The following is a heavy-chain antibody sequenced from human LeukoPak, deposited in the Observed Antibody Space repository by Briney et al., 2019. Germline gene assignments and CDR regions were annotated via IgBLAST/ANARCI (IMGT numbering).Heavy chain of an antibody. D-gene: IGHD3-22*01. V-gene: IGHV4-61*01. CDR3: GGGGGGYYYDSSGYDFDY. CDR2: IYYSGST. J-gene: IGHJ4*02. Sequence: SETLSLTCTVSGGSVSSGSYYWSWIRQPPGKGLEWIGYIYYSGSTNYNPSLKSRVTISVDTSKNQFSLKLSSVTAADTAVYYCGGGGGGYYYDSSGYDFDYWGQGTLVTVSS. CDR1: GGSVSSGSYY.